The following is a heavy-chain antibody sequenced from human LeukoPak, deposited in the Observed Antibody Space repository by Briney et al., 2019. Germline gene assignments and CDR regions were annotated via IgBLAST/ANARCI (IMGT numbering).Heavy chain of an antibody. V-gene: IGHV4-39*07. CDR2: IYYSGST. Sequence: SETLSLTCTVSGGSISISSYYWGWIRQPPGKGLEWIGSIYYSGSTYYNPSLKSRVTISVDTSKNQFSLKLSSVTAADTAVYYCARDGIAAAPMDVWGQGTTVTVSS. J-gene: IGHJ6*02. CDR3: ARDGIAAAPMDV. D-gene: IGHD6-13*01. CDR1: GGSISISSYY.